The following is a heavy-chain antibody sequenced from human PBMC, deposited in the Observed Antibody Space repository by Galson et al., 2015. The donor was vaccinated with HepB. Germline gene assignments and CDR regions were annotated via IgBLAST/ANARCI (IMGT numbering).Heavy chain of an antibody. D-gene: IGHD2-15*01. V-gene: IGHV1-18*01. CDR2: INPYTRNS. CDR3: ARGGIGVVVDVDENNWFDP. CDR1: GYTFSNYF. Sequence: SVKVSCKASGYTFSNYFITWVRQAPGQGLEWLGWINPYTRNSKLLQKVQARMTLTADTSTNTAYMELRSLRSDDTAVYYCARGGIGVVVDVDENNWFDPWGQGTLVTVSS. J-gene: IGHJ5*02.